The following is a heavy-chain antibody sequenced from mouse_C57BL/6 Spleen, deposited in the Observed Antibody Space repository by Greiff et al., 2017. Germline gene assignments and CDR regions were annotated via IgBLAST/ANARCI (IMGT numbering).Heavy chain of an antibody. V-gene: IGHV1-82*01. J-gene: IGHJ4*01. Sequence: QVQLQQSGPELVKPGASVKISCKASGYAFSSSWMNWVKQRPGKGLEWIGRIYPGDGDTNYNGKFKGKATLTADKSSSTAYMQLSSLTSEDSAVYFCARRGTTVVANGYAMDYWGQGTSVTVSS. CDR2: IYPGDGDT. CDR1: GYAFSSSW. D-gene: IGHD1-1*01. CDR3: ARRGTTVVANGYAMDY.